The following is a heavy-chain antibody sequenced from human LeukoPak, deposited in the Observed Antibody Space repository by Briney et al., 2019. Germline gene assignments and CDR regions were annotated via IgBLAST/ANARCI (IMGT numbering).Heavy chain of an antibody. CDR2: IRTKGNRYAT. CDR3: IHYGSGSYSTDY. D-gene: IGHD3-10*01. V-gene: IGHV3-73*01. J-gene: IGHJ4*02. CDR1: GLTFSGAD. Sequence: PGGSLRLSCAASGLTFSGADMHWVRQASGKGLEWVGRIRTKGNRYATAYAASVKGRFTISRDDSKNTAYLQMNSLKTEDTAVYCCIHYGSGSYSTDYWGQGTLVTVSS.